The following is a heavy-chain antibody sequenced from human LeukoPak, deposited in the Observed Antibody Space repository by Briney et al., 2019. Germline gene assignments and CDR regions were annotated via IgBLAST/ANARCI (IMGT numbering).Heavy chain of an antibody. D-gene: IGHD3-10*01. J-gene: IGHJ3*02. Sequence: PGGSLRLSCVASEFTFSGYNMNWVRQAPGKGLEWVSHIGGSGANIYYADSVKGRSTISRDNAKNTLYLQMNSLRAEDTAIYYCARRFDIWGQGTMVTVSS. CDR1: EFTFSGYN. CDR3: ARRFDI. V-gene: IGHV3-48*01. CDR2: IGGSGANI.